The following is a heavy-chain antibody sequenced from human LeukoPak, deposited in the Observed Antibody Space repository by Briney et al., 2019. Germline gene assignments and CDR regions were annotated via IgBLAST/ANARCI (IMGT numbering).Heavy chain of an antibody. D-gene: IGHD3-3*01. CDR1: GFTFSSYA. Sequence: GRSLRLSCAASGFTFSSYAMSWVRQAPGKGLEWVSAISGSGGSTYYADSVKGRFTISRDNSKNTLYLQMNSLRAEDTAVYYCAKAVVLLRFLEWLPNWFDPWGQGTLVTVSS. V-gene: IGHV3-23*01. CDR2: ISGSGGST. J-gene: IGHJ5*02. CDR3: AKAVVLLRFLEWLPNWFDP.